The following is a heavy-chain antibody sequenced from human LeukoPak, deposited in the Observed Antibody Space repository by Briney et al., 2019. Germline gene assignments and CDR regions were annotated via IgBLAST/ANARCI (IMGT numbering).Heavy chain of an antibody. CDR1: GFTFSSYA. CDR2: ISGSGGST. CDR3: AKDIRFGVRGVITIDY. J-gene: IGHJ4*02. V-gene: IGHV3-23*01. D-gene: IGHD3-10*01. Sequence: GGSLRLSCAASGFTFSSYAVSWVRQAPGKGLEWVSAISGSGGSTYYADSVKGRFTISRDNSKSTPYLQMNSLRAEDTAVYYCAKDIRFGVRGVITIDYWGQGTLVTVSS.